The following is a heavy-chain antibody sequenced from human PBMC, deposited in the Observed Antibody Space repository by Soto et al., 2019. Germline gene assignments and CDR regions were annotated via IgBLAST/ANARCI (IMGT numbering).Heavy chain of an antibody. D-gene: IGHD2-2*01. CDR3: ARVVPGAEAWFGP. J-gene: IGHJ5*02. V-gene: IGHV1-18*01. CDR1: GYTFSNYG. CDR2: ISLYSDGT. Sequence: ASVKVSCKASGYTFSNYGSTWVRQAPGQPLEWLGWISLYSDGTNYAQKFQGRVSMTTDTSTTTAYMELRSLRSDDTAVYYCARVVPGAEAWFGPWGQGTLVTVSS.